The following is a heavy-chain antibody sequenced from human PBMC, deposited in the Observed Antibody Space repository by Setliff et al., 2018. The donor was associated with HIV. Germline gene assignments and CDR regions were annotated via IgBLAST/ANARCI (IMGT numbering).Heavy chain of an antibody. D-gene: IGHD4-17*01. CDR1: GGSISSSSYH. V-gene: IGHV4-39*07. J-gene: IGHJ6*02. CDR2: IYYSGST. Sequence: SETLSLTCSVSGGSISSSSYHWGWIRQPPGKGLEWIGSIYYSGSTYYNPSLKSRVTISVETSKNQFSLKLSSVTAADTAVYYCAGDWTWDYGGYYYYGMDVWGQGTTVTVSS. CDR3: AGDWTWDYGGYYYYGMDV.